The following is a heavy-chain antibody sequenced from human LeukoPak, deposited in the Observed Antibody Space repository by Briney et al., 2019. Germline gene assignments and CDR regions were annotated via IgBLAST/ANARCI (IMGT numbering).Heavy chain of an antibody. J-gene: IGHJ6*03. Sequence: GGSLRLSCAASGFTFSSYAMSWVRQAPGKGLEWVSAISGSGGSTYYADSVKGRFTISRDNSKNTLYLQMNSLRAEDTAVYYCAKIHCSRTGCAPYYMDVWGKGTTVTVSS. V-gene: IGHV3-23*01. CDR3: AKIHCSRTGCAPYYMDV. D-gene: IGHD2-2*01. CDR1: GFTFSSYA. CDR2: ISGSGGST.